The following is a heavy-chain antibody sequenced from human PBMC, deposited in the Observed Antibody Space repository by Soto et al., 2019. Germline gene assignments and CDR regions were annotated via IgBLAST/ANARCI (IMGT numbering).Heavy chain of an antibody. CDR1: GFTFSSYA. CDR3: AKDGLGAYSYGSYYFDY. D-gene: IGHD5-18*01. V-gene: IGHV3-30-3*01. J-gene: IGHJ4*02. CDR2: ISYDGSNK. Sequence: GGSLRLSCAASGFTFSSYAMHWVRQAPGKGVEWVAVISYDGSNKYYADSVKGRFTISRDNSKNTLYLQMNSLRAADTAVYYCAKDGLGAYSYGSYYFDYWGQGTLVTVSS.